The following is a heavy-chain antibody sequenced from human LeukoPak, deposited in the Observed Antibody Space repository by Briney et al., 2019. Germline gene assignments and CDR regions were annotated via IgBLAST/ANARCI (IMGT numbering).Heavy chain of an antibody. D-gene: IGHD2/OR15-2a*01. CDR2: INHSGST. CDR3: ATQILLCHYY. Sequence: SETLSLTCAVYGGSFSGYYWSWIRQPPGKGLEWIGEINHSGSTNYNPSLNSRVTISRDTSKNHFSLKLSSVTAADTAVYYCATQILLCHYYWGQGTLVTVSS. CDR1: GGSFSGYY. J-gene: IGHJ4*02. V-gene: IGHV4-34*01.